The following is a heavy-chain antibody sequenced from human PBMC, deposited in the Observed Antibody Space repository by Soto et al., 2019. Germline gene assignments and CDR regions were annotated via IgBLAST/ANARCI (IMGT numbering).Heavy chain of an antibody. Sequence: SETLSLTCTVSGGSISSSSYYWGWIRQPPGKRLEWIGSIYNSGSTYYNPSLKSRVTISVDTSKNQFSLKLSSVTAADTAVYYCARRRRITIFGVVSVYYYMDVWGKGTTVTVSS. J-gene: IGHJ6*03. D-gene: IGHD3-3*01. CDR1: GGSISSSSYY. CDR3: ARRRRITIFGVVSVYYYMDV. V-gene: IGHV4-39*01. CDR2: IYNSGST.